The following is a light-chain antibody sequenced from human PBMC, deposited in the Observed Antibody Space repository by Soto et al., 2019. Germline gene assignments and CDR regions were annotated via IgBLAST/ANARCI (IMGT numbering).Light chain of an antibody. V-gene: IGLV3-21*01. J-gene: IGLJ3*02. CDR2: YDS. Sequence: SYELTQPPSVSVAPGKTASVACGGSNIGSKSVHWYQKKSGQAPVLVMYYDSDRPSGIPERFSGSNSGNTATLTISRVGAGYEADYYCQVWDISGGHVVFGGGTQLTVL. CDR1: NIGSKS. CDR3: QVWDISGGHVV.